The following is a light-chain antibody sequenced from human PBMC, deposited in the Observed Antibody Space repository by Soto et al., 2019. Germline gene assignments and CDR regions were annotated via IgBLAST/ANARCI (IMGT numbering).Light chain of an antibody. CDR2: GAS. CDR1: QSVNSN. V-gene: IGKV3-20*01. Sequence: ETVRTESRATVSVSPVKRATLSCRASQSVNSNLAWYQQKRGQAPRLLIYGASNRATGIPDRFSGSGSGAESNLTISRLGPEDLAVYYCQQYGSSPPSGTFGQGTRLEI. J-gene: IGKJ5*01. CDR3: QQYGSSPPSGT.